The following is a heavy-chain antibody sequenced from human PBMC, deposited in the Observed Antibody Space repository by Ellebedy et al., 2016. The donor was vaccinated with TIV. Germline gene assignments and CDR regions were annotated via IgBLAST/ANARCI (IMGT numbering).Heavy chain of an antibody. CDR1: SGSISSGGYY. CDR3: ARDSDGDYTSFDL. Sequence: MPSETLSLTCTVSSGSISSGGYYISSGGYYWGWIRQPPGKGLEWIGSVDYSGRAYNNPSLKSRVTSSVDTSKNQFSLKLTSVTAADTAVYFCARDSDGDYTSFDLWGRGALVIVSS. D-gene: IGHD4-17*01. J-gene: IGHJ2*01. V-gene: IGHV4-39*07. CDR2: VDYSGRA.